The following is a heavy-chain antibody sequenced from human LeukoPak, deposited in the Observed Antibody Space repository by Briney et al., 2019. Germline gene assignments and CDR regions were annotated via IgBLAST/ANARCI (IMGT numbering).Heavy chain of an antibody. CDR2: IYYSGST. J-gene: IGHJ4*02. CDR1: GGSISSYH. Sequence: SETLSLTCTVSGGSISSYHWSWIRQPPGKGLEWIGYIYYSGSTNYNPSLKSRVTISVDTSKNQFSLKLSSVTAADTAVYYCASAYCSSTSCPIDYWGQGTLVTVSS. D-gene: IGHD2-2*01. V-gene: IGHV4-59*01. CDR3: ASAYCSSTSCPIDY.